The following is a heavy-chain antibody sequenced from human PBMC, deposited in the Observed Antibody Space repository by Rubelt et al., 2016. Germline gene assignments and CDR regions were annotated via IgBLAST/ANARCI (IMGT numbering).Heavy chain of an antibody. Sequence: QVQLVQSGAEVKKPGASVKVSCKASGYTFTSYGISWVRQAPGQGLEWMGWISAYNGNTNYAQKLQGRVTMTTDTPTSTAYMELRGLRSDDTAVYYCARGARRYSMDPRNAFDIWGQGTMVTVSS. CDR2: ISAYNGNT. D-gene: IGHD4-11*01. CDR3: ARGARRYSMDPRNAFDI. J-gene: IGHJ3*02. CDR1: GYTFTSYG. V-gene: IGHV1-18*01.